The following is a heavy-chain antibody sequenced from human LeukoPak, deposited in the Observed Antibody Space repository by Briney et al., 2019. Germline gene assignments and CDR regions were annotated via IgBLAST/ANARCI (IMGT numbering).Heavy chain of an antibody. Sequence: ASVKVSCKASGYTFTGYGISWVRQAPGQGLEWMGWISAYNGNTNYAQKLQGRVTMTTDTSTSTAYMELRSLRSDDTAVYYCARDLLYDYVWGSYRSVFDYWGQGTLVTVSS. CDR2: ISAYNGNT. D-gene: IGHD3-16*02. V-gene: IGHV1-18*01. CDR3: ARDLLYDYVWGSYRSVFDY. J-gene: IGHJ4*02. CDR1: GYTFTGYG.